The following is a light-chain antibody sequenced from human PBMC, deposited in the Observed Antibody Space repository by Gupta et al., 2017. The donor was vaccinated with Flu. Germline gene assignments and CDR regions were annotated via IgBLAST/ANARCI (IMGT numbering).Light chain of an antibody. CDR2: GAS. J-gene: IGKJ1*01. CDR3: QQDSSSPRT. Sequence: EIVFTHSPGTLSLSPGERATLSCRARQSVSSSYLAWYHQKPGHAPRLLIYGASNRTTGLPDRFSGSGSGTDFTLTISRLDPEDFAVYYCQQDSSSPRTFGQGTKVEIK. V-gene: IGKV3-20*01. CDR1: QSVSSSY.